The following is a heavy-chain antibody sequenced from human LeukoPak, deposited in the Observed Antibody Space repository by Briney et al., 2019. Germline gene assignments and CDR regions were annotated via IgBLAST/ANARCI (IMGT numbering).Heavy chain of an antibody. CDR1: GFTVSRNY. CDR2: ISTTGGSA. Sequence: GGSLRLSCAASGFTVSRNYMSWVRQAPGKGLEWVSSISTTGGSAYYADSVKGRFTISRDNSKNTLYLQMNSLRAEDTALYYYANRLRYYFDYWGQGTLVTVSS. CDR3: ANRLRYYFDY. V-gene: IGHV3-23*01. J-gene: IGHJ4*02.